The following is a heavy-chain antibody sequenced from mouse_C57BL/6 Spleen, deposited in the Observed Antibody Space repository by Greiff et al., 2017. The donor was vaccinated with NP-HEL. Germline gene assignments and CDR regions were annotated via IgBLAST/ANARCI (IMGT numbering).Heavy chain of an antibody. J-gene: IGHJ3*01. Sequence: QVQLQQPGAELVMPGASVKLSCKASGYTFTSYWMHWVKQRPGQGLEWIGEIDPSDSYTNYNQKFKGKSTLTVDKSSSTAYMQLSSLTSEDSAVYYCARGAQVSWFADWGQGTLVTVAA. CDR3: ARGAQVSWFAD. CDR1: GYTFTSYW. CDR2: IDPSDSYT. D-gene: IGHD3-2*02. V-gene: IGHV1-69*01.